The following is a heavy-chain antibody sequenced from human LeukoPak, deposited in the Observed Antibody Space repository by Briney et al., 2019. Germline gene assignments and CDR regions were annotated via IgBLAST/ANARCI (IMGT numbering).Heavy chain of an antibody. CDR3: ARAGVGAIYYFDY. D-gene: IGHD1-26*01. Sequence: GGSLRLSCAASGFTFSNYGMHWVRQAPGKGLEWVALIWYDGSIKYYADSVRGRFTISRDNSKNTLYLQMKSLRVEDTAVYYCARAGVGAIYYFDYWGQGTLVTVSS. CDR2: IWYDGSIK. CDR1: GFTFSNYG. J-gene: IGHJ4*02. V-gene: IGHV3-33*01.